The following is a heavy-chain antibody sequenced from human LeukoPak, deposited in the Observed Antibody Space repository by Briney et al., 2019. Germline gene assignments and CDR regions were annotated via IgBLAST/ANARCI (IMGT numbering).Heavy chain of an antibody. Sequence: GGSLRLSCAASGFTFSSSAMSWVRQAPGKGLEWVAAISDTGRLSYCADSVNGRFTISRDNSKNTLSLQMNSLRAGDTAVYYCAKSSYYDSSGFYREYYFDYWGQGTLVPVSS. CDR3: AKSSYYDSSGFYREYYFDY. V-gene: IGHV3-23*01. J-gene: IGHJ4*02. CDR1: GFTFSSSA. CDR2: ISDTGRLS. D-gene: IGHD3-22*01.